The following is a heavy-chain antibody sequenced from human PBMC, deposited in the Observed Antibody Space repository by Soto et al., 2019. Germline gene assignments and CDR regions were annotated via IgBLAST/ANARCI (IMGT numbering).Heavy chain of an antibody. V-gene: IGHV3-7*01. CDR1: GGSISSGGYY. CDR3: ARVYPGSGWPYHYYGMDV. Sequence: ETLSLTCTVSGGSISSGGYYWSWVRQAPGKGLEWVANIKQDGSEKYYVDSVKGRFTISRDNAKNSLYLQMNSLRAEDTALYYCARVYPGSGWPYHYYGMDVWGQGTTVTVS. D-gene: IGHD6-19*01. J-gene: IGHJ6*02. CDR2: IKQDGSEK.